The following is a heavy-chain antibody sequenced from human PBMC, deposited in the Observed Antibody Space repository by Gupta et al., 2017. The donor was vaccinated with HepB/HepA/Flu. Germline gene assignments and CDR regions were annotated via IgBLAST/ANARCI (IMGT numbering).Heavy chain of an antibody. Sequence: QVQLVESGGGVAQPGRSLRLSCAASGFAFREFSIHWVRQAPGKGLEWVAVISHDGSDKHHADSVKDRFTISRDNSNNRLYLQMNSLRVEDTAVYYCARIGYSYSYGNGFDYWGQGTLVAVSS. D-gene: IGHD5-12*01. CDR1: GFAFREFS. CDR2: ISHDGSDK. J-gene: IGHJ4*02. CDR3: ARIGYSYSYGNGFDY. V-gene: IGHV3-30-3*01.